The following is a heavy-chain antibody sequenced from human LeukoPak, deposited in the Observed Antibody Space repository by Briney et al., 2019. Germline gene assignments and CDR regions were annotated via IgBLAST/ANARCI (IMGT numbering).Heavy chain of an antibody. CDR3: ARERPAAASAFEI. V-gene: IGHV3-7*01. CDR2: IKADGSAK. Sequence: GGSLTLSCAVSGFTFSRYWMSWVRQAPGKGLERVANIKADGSAKNYVDSVKGRFTISRDNANNLLFLQMSSLRGEDTALYFCARERPAAASAFEIWGQGTRVTISS. CDR1: GFTFSRYW. J-gene: IGHJ3*02. D-gene: IGHD6-25*01.